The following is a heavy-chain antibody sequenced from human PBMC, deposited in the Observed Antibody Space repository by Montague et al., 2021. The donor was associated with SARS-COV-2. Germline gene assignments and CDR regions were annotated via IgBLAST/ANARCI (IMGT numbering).Heavy chain of an antibody. J-gene: IGHJ4*02. CDR1: GGSISSYY. V-gene: IGHV4-59*01. Sequence: SETLSLTCTVSGGSISSYYWSWIRQPPGKGLEWIGYIYYSGSTNYNSSLKSQVTISVDTSKNQFSLKLNSVTAADTAVYYCARVFPRWLQFDPYFDYWGQGTLVTVSS. CDR3: ARVFPRWLQFDPYFDY. CDR2: IYYSGST. D-gene: IGHD5-24*01.